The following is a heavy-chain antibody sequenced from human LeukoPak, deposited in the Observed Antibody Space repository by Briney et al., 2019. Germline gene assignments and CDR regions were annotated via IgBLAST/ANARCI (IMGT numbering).Heavy chain of an antibody. Sequence: GRSLRLSCAASGFTFSSYAMHWVRQAPGKGLESVAVISYDGSNKYYADSVKGRFTISRDNSKNTLYLQMNSLRAEDTAVYYCARVGKDSGYDWLYYFDYWGQGTLVTVSS. D-gene: IGHD5-12*01. CDR2: ISYDGSNK. J-gene: IGHJ4*02. CDR3: ARVGKDSGYDWLYYFDY. V-gene: IGHV3-30*04. CDR1: GFTFSSYA.